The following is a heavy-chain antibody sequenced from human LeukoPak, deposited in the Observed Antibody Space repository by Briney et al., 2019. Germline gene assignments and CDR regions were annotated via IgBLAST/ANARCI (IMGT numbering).Heavy chain of an antibody. CDR2: IYYSGST. CDR3: ARAPVSTAYLHYYSMDV. CDR1: GGSISSYY. V-gene: IGHV4-59*12. Sequence: PSETLSLTCTVSGGSISSYYWSWIRQPPGKGLEWIGYIYYSGSTNYNPSLKSRVTISVDTSKNQFSLKLSSVTAADTALYYCARAPVSTAYLHYYSMDVRGKGTTVTVSS. D-gene: IGHD3-9*01. J-gene: IGHJ6*03.